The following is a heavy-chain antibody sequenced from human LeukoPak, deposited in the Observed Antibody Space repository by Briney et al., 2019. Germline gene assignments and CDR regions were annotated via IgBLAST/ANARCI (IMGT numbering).Heavy chain of an antibody. CDR2: ISYDGSNK. J-gene: IGHJ4*02. CDR3: ARGPRGPSSGSYYNY. D-gene: IGHD1-26*01. Sequence: SGGSLRLSCAASGFTFSSYAMHWVRQAPGKGLEWVAVISYDGSNKYYADSVKGRFTISRDNSKNTLYLQMNSLRAEDTAVYYCARGPRGPSSGSYYNYWGQGTLVTVSS. V-gene: IGHV3-30-3*01. CDR1: GFTFSSYA.